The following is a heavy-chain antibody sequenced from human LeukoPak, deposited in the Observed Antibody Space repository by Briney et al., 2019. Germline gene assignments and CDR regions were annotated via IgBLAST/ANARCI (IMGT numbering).Heavy chain of an antibody. CDR2: VNHSGGT. J-gene: IGHJ4*02. CDR3: ASINQWLARYYFDY. V-gene: IGHV4-34*01. Sequence: SETLSLTCAVYGGSFNSYYWTWIRQPPGKGLEWIGEVNHSGGTDYNPSLESRVTISVDTSKNQFSLKLSSVTAADTAVYYCASINQWLARYYFDYWGQGTLVTVSS. CDR1: GGSFNSYY. D-gene: IGHD6-19*01.